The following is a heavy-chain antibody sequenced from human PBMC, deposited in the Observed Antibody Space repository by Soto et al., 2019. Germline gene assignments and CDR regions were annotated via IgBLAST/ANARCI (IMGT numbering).Heavy chain of an antibody. CDR2: IIPIFGTA. D-gene: IGHD6-13*01. V-gene: IGHV1-69*13. CDR1: GGTFSSYA. J-gene: IGHJ6*02. Sequence: SVKVSCKASGGTFSSYAISWVRQAPGQGLEWMGGIIPIFGTANYAQKFQGRVTITADESTSTAYMELSSLRSEDTAVYYCARERKALIAAAGSWYYYYGMDVWGQGTTVTVSS. CDR3: ARERKALIAAAGSWYYYYGMDV.